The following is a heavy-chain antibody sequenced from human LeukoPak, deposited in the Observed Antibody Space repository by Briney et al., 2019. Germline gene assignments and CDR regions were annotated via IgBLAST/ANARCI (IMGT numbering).Heavy chain of an antibody. V-gene: IGHV1-2*02. J-gene: IGHJ4*02. D-gene: IGHD6-6*01. CDR2: INPNSGGT. CDR1: GYTFTDYY. Sequence: ASVKVSCKASGYTFTDYYMHWVRQAPGQGLEWMGWINPNSGGTNYAQKFQGRVTMTRDTSISTAYMELSRLRSDDTAVYYCAREEGHRIEYFGYWGQGALVTVSS. CDR3: AREEGHRIEYFGY.